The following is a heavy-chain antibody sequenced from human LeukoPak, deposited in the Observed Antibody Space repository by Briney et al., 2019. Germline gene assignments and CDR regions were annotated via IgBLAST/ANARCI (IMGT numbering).Heavy chain of an antibody. CDR2: INHSGST. V-gene: IGHV4-34*01. J-gene: IGHJ4*02. CDR1: GGSFSGYY. CDR3: ARYSSSWYYFDY. Sequence: SETLSLTCAVYGGSFSGYYWSWIRQPPGKGLEWIGEINHSGSTNYNPSLESRVTVSVDTSKNQFSLKLSSVTAADTAVYYCARYSSSWYYFDYWGQGTLVTVSS. D-gene: IGHD6-13*01.